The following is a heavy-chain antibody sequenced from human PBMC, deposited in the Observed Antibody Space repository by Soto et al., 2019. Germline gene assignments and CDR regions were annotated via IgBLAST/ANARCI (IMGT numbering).Heavy chain of an antibody. J-gene: IGHJ4*02. V-gene: IGHV4-39*07. CDR2: IYYSGST. CDR1: GGSIRSSSYY. Sequence: SETLSLTCTVSGGSIRSSSYYWGWIRQPPEKGMAWIGSIYYSGSTYYNLSLKSRVTISVDTSKNQFSLKLSSVTAADTAVYYCARVEAMVSIDYWGQGTLVTVSS. D-gene: IGHD5-18*01. CDR3: ARVEAMVSIDY.